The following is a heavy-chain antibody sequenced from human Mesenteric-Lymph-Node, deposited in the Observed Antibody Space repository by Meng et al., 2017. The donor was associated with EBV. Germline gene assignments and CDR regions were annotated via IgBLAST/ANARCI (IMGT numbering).Heavy chain of an antibody. J-gene: IGHJ4*02. D-gene: IGHD2-15*01. CDR1: GGSISSYY. CDR2: IYYSGST. CDR3: ARATGSRVDY. Sequence: QLQLQESGPGLATPSETLSLTCTVSGGSISSYYWSWIRQPPGKGLEWIGYIYYSGSTNYNPSLKSRVTISVDTSKNQFSLKLSSVTAADTAVYYCARATGSRVDYWGQGTLVTVSS. V-gene: IGHV4-59*01.